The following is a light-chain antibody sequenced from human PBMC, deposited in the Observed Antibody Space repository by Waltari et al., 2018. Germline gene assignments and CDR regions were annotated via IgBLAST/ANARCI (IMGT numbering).Light chain of an antibody. Sequence: QVVLTQSPSVSASLGASVRLTCTLSSGHSDVVWHQQRPQQGPQYLMVVRRDGSHAKADGIPDRFSGSTSGAAHCLTIALTISGLQAEEEADYYCQTWGTDVPYVFGSGAKVTVL. CDR3: QTWGTDVPYV. J-gene: IGLJ1*01. CDR2: VRRDGSH. CDR1: SGHSD. V-gene: IGLV4-69*01.